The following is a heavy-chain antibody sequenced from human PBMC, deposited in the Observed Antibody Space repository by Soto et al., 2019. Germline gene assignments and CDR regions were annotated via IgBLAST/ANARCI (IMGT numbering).Heavy chain of an antibody. V-gene: IGHV4-39*01. D-gene: IGHD3-10*01. CDR3: ARRWFGELSNDY. J-gene: IGHJ4*02. CDR2: IYYSGST. Sequence: PSETLSLTCTVSGGSISSSSYYWGWIRQPPGKGLEWIGSIYYSGSTYYNPSLKSRVTISVDTSKNQFSLKLSSVTAADTAVYYCARRWFGELSNDYWGQGTLVTVSS. CDR1: GGSISSSSYY.